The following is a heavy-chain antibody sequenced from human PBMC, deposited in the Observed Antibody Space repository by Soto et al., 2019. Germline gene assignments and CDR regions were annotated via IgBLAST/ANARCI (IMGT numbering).Heavy chain of an antibody. CDR3: ARARDGFGELSPLDF. Sequence: QVHLVQSGGRVVQSGGSLRLSCAASGFTFTAHGFHWVRQAPGKGLEWLALIWSDGSNDYVADSVKGRFSISRDNSDNTLSLQMHSLRVEDTAVYYCARARDGFGELSPLDFWGQGTLFTVSS. CDR1: GFTFTAHG. D-gene: IGHD3-10*01. V-gene: IGHV3-33*01. CDR2: IWSDGSND. J-gene: IGHJ4*02.